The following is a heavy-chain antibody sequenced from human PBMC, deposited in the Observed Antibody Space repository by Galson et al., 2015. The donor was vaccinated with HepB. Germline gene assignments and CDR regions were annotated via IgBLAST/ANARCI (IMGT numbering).Heavy chain of an antibody. CDR1: GFTFSSYW. Sequence: SLRLSCAASGFTFSSYWMSWVRQAPGKGLEWVANIKQDGSEKYYVDSVKGRFTISRDNAKNSLYLQMNSLRAEDTAVYYCAREIVGYSNYWYYYYMDVWGKGTTVTVSS. J-gene: IGHJ6*03. CDR2: IKQDGSEK. V-gene: IGHV3-7*03. CDR3: AREIVGYSNYWYYYYMDV. D-gene: IGHD4-11*01.